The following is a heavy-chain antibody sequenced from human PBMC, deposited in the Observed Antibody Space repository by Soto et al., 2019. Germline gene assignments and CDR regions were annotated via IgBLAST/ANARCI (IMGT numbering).Heavy chain of an antibody. D-gene: IGHD1-7*01. Sequence: LSLTCTVSGGSISSGGYYWSWIRQHPGKGLEWIGYIYYSGSTYYNPSLKSRVTISVDTSKNQFSLKLSSVTAADTAVYYCARGGNYVDNWFDPWGQGTLVTVSS. CDR2: IYYSGST. J-gene: IGHJ5*02. V-gene: IGHV4-31*03. CDR1: GGSISSGGYY. CDR3: ARGGNYVDNWFDP.